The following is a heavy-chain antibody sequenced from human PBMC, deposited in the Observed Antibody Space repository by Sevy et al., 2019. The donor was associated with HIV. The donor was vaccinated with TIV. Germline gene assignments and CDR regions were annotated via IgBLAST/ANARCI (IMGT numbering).Heavy chain of an antibody. CDR2: ISSGSSYI. D-gene: IGHD3-10*01. J-gene: IGHJ4*02. V-gene: IGHV3-21*01. Sequence: GGSLRLSCAASGFTFSNYFMNWVRQAPGKGLEWVSSISSGSSYIFYEDSMKGRFTISRKNAKNSLYLHMNSLGAEDTAVYYCARGDYYGSLYYFDYWGPGTLVTVSS. CDR1: GFTFSNYF. CDR3: ARGDYYGSLYYFDY.